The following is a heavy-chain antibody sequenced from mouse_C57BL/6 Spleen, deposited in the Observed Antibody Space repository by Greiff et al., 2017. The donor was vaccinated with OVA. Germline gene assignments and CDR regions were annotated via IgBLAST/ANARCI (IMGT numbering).Heavy chain of an antibody. D-gene: IGHD2-4*01. V-gene: IGHV5-12*01. J-gene: IGHJ4*01. CDR3: ARQRDYDAYAMDY. Sequence: EVMLVESGGGLVQPGGSLTLSCAASGFPFSDYYMYWVRQTPEKRLEWVAYISNGGGSTYYPDTVKGRFTISRDNAKNTLYLQMSRLKSEDTAMYYCARQRDYDAYAMDYWGQGTSVTVSS. CDR1: GFPFSDYY. CDR2: ISNGGGST.